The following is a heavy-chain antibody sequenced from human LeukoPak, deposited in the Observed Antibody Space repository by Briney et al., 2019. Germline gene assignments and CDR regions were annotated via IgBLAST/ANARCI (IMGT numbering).Heavy chain of an antibody. D-gene: IGHD6-13*01. V-gene: IGHV4-34*01. CDR2: INHSGST. CDR1: GGSISGYY. Sequence: SETLSLTCTVSGGSISGYYWSWIRQPPGKGLEWIGEINHSGSTNYNPSLKSRVTISVDTSKNQFSLRLSSVTATDTAVYYCARDISTWSSLGYFYYYGMDVWGQGTTVAVSS. J-gene: IGHJ6*02. CDR3: ARDISTWSSLGYFYYYGMDV.